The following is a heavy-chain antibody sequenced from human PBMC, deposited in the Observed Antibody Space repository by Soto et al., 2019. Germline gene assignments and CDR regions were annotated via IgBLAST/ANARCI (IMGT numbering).Heavy chain of an antibody. CDR1: GFTFSTYD. Sequence: GSLRLSCAASGFTFSTYDMSWVRQAPWKGLEWVSTIAASGRNADYADSVKGRFTISRDNSKNTLYLRMNSLIAEDTAVYYCAYRQGFDYCGQGALVTVSS. CDR3: AYRQGFDY. J-gene: IGHJ4*02. D-gene: IGHD4-4*01. V-gene: IGHV3-23*01. CDR2: IAASGRNA.